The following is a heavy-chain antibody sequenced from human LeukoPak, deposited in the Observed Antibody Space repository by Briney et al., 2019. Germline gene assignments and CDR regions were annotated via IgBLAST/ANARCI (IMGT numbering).Heavy chain of an antibody. CDR3: ATSLQWLVRYFDY. CDR2: ISGSGGST. V-gene: IGHV3-23*01. CDR1: GFTFSSYA. Sequence: PGGSLRLSCAASGFTFSSYAMSWVRQAPGKGLEWVAAISGSGGSTYYADSVKGRFTISRDNSKNTLYLQMKSLRAEDTAVYYCATSLQWLVRYFDYWGQGTLATVSS. J-gene: IGHJ4*02. D-gene: IGHD6-19*01.